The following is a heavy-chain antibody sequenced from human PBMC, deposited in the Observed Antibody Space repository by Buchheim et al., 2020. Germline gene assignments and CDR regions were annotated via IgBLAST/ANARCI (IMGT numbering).Heavy chain of an antibody. D-gene: IGHD6-19*01. CDR3: ARDVNNSGWYVNEY. Sequence: QVQLQESGPGLVKPSETLSLTCTVSGGSISGYYWSWIRQPPGKGLEWIGYIYYGGSTNYHPSLKSRVSISVDMSKNQFSLKLYSVTAADTAVYYCARDVNNSGWYVNEYWGQGTL. J-gene: IGHJ4*02. CDR2: IYYGGST. V-gene: IGHV4-59*01. CDR1: GGSISGYY.